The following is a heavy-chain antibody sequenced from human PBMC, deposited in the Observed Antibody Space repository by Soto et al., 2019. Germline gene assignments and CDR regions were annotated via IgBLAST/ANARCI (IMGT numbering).Heavy chain of an antibody. D-gene: IGHD2-2*01. V-gene: IGHV5-51*01. CDR1: GYSFTSYW. Sequence: GESLKICCKGSGYSFTSYWIGWVRQMPGKGLEWMGIIYPVDSDTRYSPPFQVQVTISADKSISTAYLQWSSLKASDTAMYYCARRGKYPLLAGYGMDVWGQGTTVTVSS. CDR2: IYPVDSDT. CDR3: ARRGKYPLLAGYGMDV. J-gene: IGHJ6*02.